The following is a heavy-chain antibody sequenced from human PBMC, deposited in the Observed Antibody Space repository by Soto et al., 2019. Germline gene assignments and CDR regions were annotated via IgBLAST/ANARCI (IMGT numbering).Heavy chain of an antibody. V-gene: IGHV4-31*03. D-gene: IGHD2-2*01. J-gene: IGHJ5*02. CDR3: ARGAAAEHQFVFVPAASRASDWFDP. Sequence: PSETLSLTCTVSGGSISSGGYYWSWIRQHPGKGLEWIGYIYYSGSTYYNPSLKSRVTISVDTSKNQFSLKLSSVTAADTAVYYCARGAAAEHQFVFVPAASRASDWFDPWGQGTLVTVSS. CDR2: IYYSGST. CDR1: GGSISSGGYY.